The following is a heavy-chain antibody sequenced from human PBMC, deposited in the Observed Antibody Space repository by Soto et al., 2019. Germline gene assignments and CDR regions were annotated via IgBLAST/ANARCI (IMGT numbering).Heavy chain of an antibody. CDR3: ARYIPGVRYYGMDV. V-gene: IGHV3-23*01. Sequence: GGSLRLSCAASGFTFSSYAMKWARKAPGKGLEWVSLIGESGTPTYYADSVKGRFTISRDNSGNTLFLEMYSLRAEDTAVYYCARYIPGVRYYGMDVWGQGTTVTVS. D-gene: IGHD2-2*01. CDR2: IGESGTPT. J-gene: IGHJ6*02. CDR1: GFTFSSYA.